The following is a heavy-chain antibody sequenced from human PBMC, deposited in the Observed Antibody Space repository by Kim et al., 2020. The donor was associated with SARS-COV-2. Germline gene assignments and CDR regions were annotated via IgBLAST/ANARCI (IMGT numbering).Heavy chain of an antibody. CDR3: ARDCIGTSCSNWFDP. Sequence: SETLSLTCTVSGGSISSYYWSWIRQPAGKGLEWIGRIYSSGSTNYNPSLKSRVTMSVDTSKNQFSLKLSSVTAADTAVYYCARDCIGTSCSNWFDPWGQGTLVTVSS. D-gene: IGHD2-2*01. V-gene: IGHV4-4*07. CDR1: GGSISSYY. J-gene: IGHJ5*02. CDR2: IYSSGST.